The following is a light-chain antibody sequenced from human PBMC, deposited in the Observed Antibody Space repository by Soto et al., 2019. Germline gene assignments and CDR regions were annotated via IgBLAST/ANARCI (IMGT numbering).Light chain of an antibody. Sequence: QSALTQPPSASGSPGQSVTISCTGTKNDIGVYDFVSWYQHHPGKAPRLIIYEVVQRPSGVPDRFSGSKSGNTASLTVSGLRADDEAVYYCSSFVGGDSFDVIFGGGTKLTVL. CDR3: SSFVGGDSFDVI. CDR1: KNDIGVYDF. J-gene: IGLJ2*01. V-gene: IGLV2-8*01. CDR2: EVV.